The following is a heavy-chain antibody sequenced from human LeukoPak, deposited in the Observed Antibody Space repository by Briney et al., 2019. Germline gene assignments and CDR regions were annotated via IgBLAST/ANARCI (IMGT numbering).Heavy chain of an antibody. CDR3: ARPKAWLQRGWFDP. Sequence: SETLSLTCAVYGGSFSGYYWSWIRQPPGKGLEWIGEINHSGSTNYNPSLKSRVTISVDTSKNQFSLKLSSVTAAVTAVYYCARPKAWLQRGWFDPWGQGTLVTVSS. V-gene: IGHV4-34*01. CDR2: INHSGST. J-gene: IGHJ5*02. CDR1: GGSFSGYY. D-gene: IGHD5-18*01.